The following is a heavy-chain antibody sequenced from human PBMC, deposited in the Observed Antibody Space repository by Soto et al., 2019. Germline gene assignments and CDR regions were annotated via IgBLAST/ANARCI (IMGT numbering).Heavy chain of an antibody. CDR3: ARANYDILTGYKRTYYYYYMDV. Sequence: ASVNVSCKASGYTFTSYGISWVRQAPGQGLEWMGWISAYNGNTNYAQKLQGRVTMTTDTSTSTAYMELRSLRSDDTAVYYCARANYDILTGYKRTYYYYYMDVWGKGTTVTVSS. V-gene: IGHV1-18*01. CDR2: ISAYNGNT. D-gene: IGHD3-9*01. CDR1: GYTFTSYG. J-gene: IGHJ6*03.